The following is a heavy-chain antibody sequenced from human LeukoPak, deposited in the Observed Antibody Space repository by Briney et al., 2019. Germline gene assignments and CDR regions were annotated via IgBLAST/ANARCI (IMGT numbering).Heavy chain of an antibody. Sequence: GGSLRLSCVVSGFTFSSYEMNWVRQAPGKGLEWVSYISSSGRTIYYADSVKGRFTISRDNAKNTLYLQMSSLRAEDTAVYYCATERHKDWGQGTLVTVSS. D-gene: IGHD1-1*01. J-gene: IGHJ4*02. CDR2: ISSSGRTI. V-gene: IGHV3-48*03. CDR3: ATERHKD. CDR1: GFTFSSYE.